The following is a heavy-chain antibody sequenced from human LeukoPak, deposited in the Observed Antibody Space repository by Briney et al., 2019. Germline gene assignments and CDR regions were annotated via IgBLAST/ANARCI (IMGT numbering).Heavy chain of an antibody. V-gene: IGHV4-34*01. Sequence: SETLSLTCAVYGGSFSGYYWSWIRQPPGKGLEWIGEINHSGSTNYNPSLKSRVTISVDTSKNQFSLKLSSVTAADTAVYYCATSRPLNCSSTSCPRYYYYYMDVCGKGTTVTVSS. CDR2: INHSGST. J-gene: IGHJ6*03. CDR3: ATSRPLNCSSTSCPRYYYYYMDV. D-gene: IGHD2-2*01. CDR1: GGSFSGYY.